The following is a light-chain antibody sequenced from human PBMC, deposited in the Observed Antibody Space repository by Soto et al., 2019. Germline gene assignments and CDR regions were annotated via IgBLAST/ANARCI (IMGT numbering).Light chain of an antibody. V-gene: IGKV3-15*01. Sequence: EIVMTQSPASLSVSPGERATLSCTASQSVSRYLAWYQQKPGQAPRLLIYGASTRATGIPARFSGSGSGTEFTLTISSLQSEDFAVYYCQQYNNWPPWTFGQGTKVDIK. CDR1: QSVSRY. CDR3: QQYNNWPPWT. CDR2: GAS. J-gene: IGKJ1*01.